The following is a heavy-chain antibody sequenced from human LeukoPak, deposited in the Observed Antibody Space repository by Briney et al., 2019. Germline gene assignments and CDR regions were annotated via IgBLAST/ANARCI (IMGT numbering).Heavy chain of an antibody. CDR3: ARGGVAAAGDDAFDI. V-gene: IGHV1-69*01. D-gene: IGHD6-13*01. CDR1: GGTFSSYA. Sequence: SVKVSCKASGGTFSSYAISWVRQAPGQGLEWMGGIIPIFGTANYAQKFQGRVTITADESTSTAYMELSSLRSEDTAVYYCARGGVAAAGDDAFDIWGQGTMVTVSS. CDR2: IIPIFGTA. J-gene: IGHJ3*02.